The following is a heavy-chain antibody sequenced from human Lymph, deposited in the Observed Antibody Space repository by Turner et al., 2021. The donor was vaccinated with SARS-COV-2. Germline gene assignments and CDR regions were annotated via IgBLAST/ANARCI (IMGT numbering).Heavy chain of an antibody. CDR2: INPNSGGT. J-gene: IGHJ6*02. CDR3: ARDVERYNDFWSGYSGGYGLDV. CDR1: GYTFTGYY. Sequence: QVQLVQSGAEVQKPAASVKVSCTASGYTFTGYYMHWVRQAPGQGLEWMGWINPNSGGTNYAQKFQGRVTMTRDTSISTAYMELSRLRSDDTAVYYCARDVERYNDFWSGYSGGYGLDVWGQGTTVTVSS. D-gene: IGHD3-3*01. V-gene: IGHV1-2*02.